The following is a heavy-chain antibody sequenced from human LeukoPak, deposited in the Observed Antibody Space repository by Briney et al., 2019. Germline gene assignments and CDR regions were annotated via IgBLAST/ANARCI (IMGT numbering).Heavy chain of an antibody. CDR3: ARVDDSGYSYGYVNY. CDR2: ISAYNGNT. CDR1: GYTFTSYG. J-gene: IGHJ4*02. Sequence: ASVKVSCKASGYTFTSYGISWVRQAPGQGLEWMGWISAYNGNTNYAQKLQGRVTMTTDTSTSTAYMEPRSLRSDDTAVYYCARVDDSGYSYGYVNYWGQGTLVTVSS. D-gene: IGHD5-18*01. V-gene: IGHV1-18*01.